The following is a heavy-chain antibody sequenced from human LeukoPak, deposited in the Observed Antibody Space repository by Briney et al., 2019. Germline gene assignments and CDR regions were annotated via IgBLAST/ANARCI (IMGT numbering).Heavy chain of an antibody. D-gene: IGHD6-19*01. V-gene: IGHV4-59*12. CDR3: ARDLIAVAGTFDY. CDR2: IYYSGST. J-gene: IGHJ4*02. CDR1: GGSISSYY. Sequence: SETLSLTCTVSGGSISSYYWSWIRQPPGKGLKWIGYIYYSGSTSYSPSLRSRVTISVDTSKNQFSLKLSSVTAADTAVYYCARDLIAVAGTFDYWGQGTLVTVSS.